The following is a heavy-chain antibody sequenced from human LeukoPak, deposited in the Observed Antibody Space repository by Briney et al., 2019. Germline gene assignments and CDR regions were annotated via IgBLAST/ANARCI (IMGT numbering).Heavy chain of an antibody. J-gene: IGHJ4*02. CDR3: ARTVYDILTGYSPYYFDY. CDR1: GGSIRSGSYY. CDR2: IYTSGST. V-gene: IGHV4-61*02. Sequence: PSETLSLTCTVSGGSIRSGSYYWSWIRQPAGKGLEWIGRIYTSGSTDYNPSLKSRVTMSVDTSKNQFSLKLSSVTAADTAVYYCARTVYDILTGYSPYYFDYWGQGTLVTVSS. D-gene: IGHD3-9*01.